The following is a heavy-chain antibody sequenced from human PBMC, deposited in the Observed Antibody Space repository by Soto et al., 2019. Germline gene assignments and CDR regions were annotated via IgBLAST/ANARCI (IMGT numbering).Heavy chain of an antibody. CDR1: GFIFSAYG. Sequence: QVQLVESGGGVAQPGRSLRLSCAASGFIFSAYGMHWVRQAPGKGLEWVALISYDGNYRYYADSVKGRFTVSRDNSKNMVSLQMNSLRAEDTAVYYCTKDPGRGGGDWTFDHWGQGTLVTVSS. V-gene: IGHV3-30*18. J-gene: IGHJ4*02. D-gene: IGHD2-21*02. CDR2: ISYDGNYR. CDR3: TKDPGRGGGDWTFDH.